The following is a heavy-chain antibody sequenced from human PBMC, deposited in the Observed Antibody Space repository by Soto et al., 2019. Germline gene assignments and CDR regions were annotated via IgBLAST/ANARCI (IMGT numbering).Heavy chain of an antibody. V-gene: IGHV4-34*01. Sequence: PSETLSLTCAVYGGSISGYYWSWIRQPPGKGLEWIGEINHSGSTNYNPSLKSRVTISVDTSKNQFSLKLSPVTAADTSVYYCARVQYYYGMDVWGQGTTVTVSS. J-gene: IGHJ6*02. CDR3: ARVQYYYGMDV. D-gene: IGHD3-10*01. CDR1: GGSISGYY. CDR2: INHSGST.